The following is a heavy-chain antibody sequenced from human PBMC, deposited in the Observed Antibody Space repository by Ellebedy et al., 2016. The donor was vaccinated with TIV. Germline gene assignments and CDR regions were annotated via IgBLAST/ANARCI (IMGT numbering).Heavy chain of an antibody. CDR2: IYNDGSVI. Sequence: GGSLRLSXAASGFTFSNYAMHWVRQPPGKGLVWVSRIYNDGSVISYADSVKGRFTISRDNAKNMVYLQMNSLKVEDTAVYFCAREYCSSAACYGQDAFDLWGQGTLVTVSS. CDR3: AREYCSSAACYGQDAFDL. D-gene: IGHD2-2*01. J-gene: IGHJ3*01. CDR1: GFTFSNYA. V-gene: IGHV3-74*01.